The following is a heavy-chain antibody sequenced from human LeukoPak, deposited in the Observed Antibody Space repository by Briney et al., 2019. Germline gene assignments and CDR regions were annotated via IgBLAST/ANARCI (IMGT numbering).Heavy chain of an antibody. D-gene: IGHD6-6*01. V-gene: IGHV3-30-3*01. Sequence: GRSLRLSCAASGFTFSSYAMHWVRQAPGKGLEWVAVISYDGSNKYYADSVKGRFTISRDDSKNTLYLQMNSLRAEDTAVYYCARARPQFDPWGQGTLVTVSS. J-gene: IGHJ5*02. CDR1: GFTFSSYA. CDR3: ARARPQFDP. CDR2: ISYDGSNK.